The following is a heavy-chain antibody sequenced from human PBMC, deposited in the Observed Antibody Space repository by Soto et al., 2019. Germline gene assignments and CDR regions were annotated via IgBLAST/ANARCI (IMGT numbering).Heavy chain of an antibody. CDR2: IYYSGRT. Sequence: QLQLQEAGPGLVKPSETLSLTCTVSGGSISSSSYYWGWIRQPPGKGLEWIGSIYYSGRTYYNPSLKSRVTISVDTSKNQFSLKLSSVTAADTAVYYCARQTPSGVNSIYYFDYWGQGTLVTVSS. V-gene: IGHV4-39*01. J-gene: IGHJ4*02. D-gene: IGHD3-22*01. CDR3: ARQTPSGVNSIYYFDY. CDR1: GGSISSSSYY.